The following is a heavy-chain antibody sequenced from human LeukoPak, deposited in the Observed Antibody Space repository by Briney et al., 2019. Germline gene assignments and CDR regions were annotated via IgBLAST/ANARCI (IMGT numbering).Heavy chain of an antibody. CDR1: GFTFSSYG. Sequence: GGSLRLSCAASGFTFSSYGMTWVRQAPGKGLEWVSVIYSGGSTYYADSVKGRFTISRDNSKNTLYLQMNSLRAEDTAVYYCARVRYYDSSGYFDYWGQGALVTVSS. J-gene: IGHJ4*02. CDR3: ARVRYYDSSGYFDY. V-gene: IGHV3-66*01. D-gene: IGHD3-22*01. CDR2: IYSGGST.